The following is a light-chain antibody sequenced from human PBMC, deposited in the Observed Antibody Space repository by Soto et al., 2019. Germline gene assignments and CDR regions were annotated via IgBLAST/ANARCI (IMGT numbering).Light chain of an antibody. Sequence: DVVMTQSPLSLAVTLGQPASISCRSSQSLLYVDGNTYLNWFQQRPGQSPRRLIYKVSNRDSGVPDRFSGSVSGTEFTLKISMVEAEDLGVQYCMQATHWPQLTFDGGTTVEIK. V-gene: IGKV2-30*01. J-gene: IGKJ4*01. CDR3: MQATHWPQLT. CDR1: QSLLYVDGNTY. CDR2: KVS.